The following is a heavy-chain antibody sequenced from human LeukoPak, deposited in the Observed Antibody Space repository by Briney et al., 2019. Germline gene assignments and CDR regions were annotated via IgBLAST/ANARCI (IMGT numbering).Heavy chain of an antibody. CDR3: AKETEWLRLDY. D-gene: IGHD5-12*01. CDR1: GGSISSGGYY. Sequence: SETLSLTCTVSGGSISSGGYYWSWIRQHPGKGLEWIGYIYYSGSTYYNPSLKSRVTMSVDTSKNQFSLKLSSVTAADTAVYYCAKETEWLRLDYWGQGTLVTVSS. J-gene: IGHJ4*02. V-gene: IGHV4-31*03. CDR2: IYYSGST.